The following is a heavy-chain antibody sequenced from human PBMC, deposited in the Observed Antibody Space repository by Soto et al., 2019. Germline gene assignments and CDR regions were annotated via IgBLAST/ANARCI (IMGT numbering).Heavy chain of an antibody. CDR3: AKETSPNTYYAFDF. D-gene: IGHD1-26*01. V-gene: IGHV3-23*01. J-gene: IGHJ3*01. Sequence: VVSLRLSCTASGFTFSTYAMSWVRQAPGEGLEWVSSISEDGVYTDYADSVKGRFTISRDNSKNTLYVQMTSLRAEDTAVYYCAKETSPNTYYAFDFWGQGTMVTVSS. CDR2: ISEDGVYT. CDR1: GFTFSTYA.